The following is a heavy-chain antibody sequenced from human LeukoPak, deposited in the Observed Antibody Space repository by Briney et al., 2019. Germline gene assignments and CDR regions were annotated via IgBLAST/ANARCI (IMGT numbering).Heavy chain of an antibody. J-gene: IGHJ4*02. D-gene: IGHD1-1*01. Sequence: PSQALSLTCAISGDSVSSNSTAWDWIRHSPSRGLECLGRTYYRSKWYNDYAVSVKSRITINPDTSKNQFSLQLNYVTPEDTAVYYCARGVRGTTGSFDSWGQGTLVTVSS. CDR1: GDSVSSNSTA. CDR2: TYYRSKWYN. CDR3: ARGVRGTTGSFDS. V-gene: IGHV6-1*01.